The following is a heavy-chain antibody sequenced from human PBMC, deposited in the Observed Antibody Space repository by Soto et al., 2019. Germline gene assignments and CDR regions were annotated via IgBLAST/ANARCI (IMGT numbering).Heavy chain of an antibody. J-gene: IGHJ4*02. D-gene: IGHD3-10*01. CDR1: GFTFSSYA. V-gene: IGHV3-30-3*01. CDR2: ISYDGSNK. Sequence: GGSLRLSCAASGFTFSSYAMHWVRQAPGKGLEWVAVISYDGSNKYYADSVKGRFTISRDNSKNTLYLQMNSLRAEDTAVYYCARDDTTMAKKADYWGQGTLVTVSS. CDR3: ARDDTTMAKKADY.